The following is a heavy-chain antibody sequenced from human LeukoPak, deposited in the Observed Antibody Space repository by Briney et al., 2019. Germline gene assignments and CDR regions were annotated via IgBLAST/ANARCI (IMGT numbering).Heavy chain of an antibody. J-gene: IGHJ4*02. CDR1: GFTFDDYA. Sequence: GGSLRLSCAASGFTFDDYAMHWVRRAPGKGLEWVSLISWDGGSTYYADSVKGRFTISRDNSRNSLYLQMNSLRAEDTALYYCAKDSGSSPRYYFDYWGQGTLVTVSS. D-gene: IGHD1-26*01. V-gene: IGHV3-43D*03. CDR3: AKDSGSSPRYYFDY. CDR2: ISWDGGST.